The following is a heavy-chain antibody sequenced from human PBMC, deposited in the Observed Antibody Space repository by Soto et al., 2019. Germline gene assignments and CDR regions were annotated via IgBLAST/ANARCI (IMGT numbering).Heavy chain of an antibody. CDR3: ARGNYGDYGGGGYYYYGMDV. V-gene: IGHV4-59*09. D-gene: IGHD4-17*01. Sequence: GSTNYTPSLKSRVTISVDTSKNQFSLKLSSVTAADTAVYYCARGNYGDYGGGGYYYYGMDVWGQGTTVTVSS. CDR2: GST. J-gene: IGHJ6*02.